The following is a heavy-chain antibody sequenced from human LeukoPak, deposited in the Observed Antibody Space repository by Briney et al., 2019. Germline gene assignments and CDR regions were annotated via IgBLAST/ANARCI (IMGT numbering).Heavy chain of an antibody. J-gene: IGHJ4*02. D-gene: IGHD2-2*01. V-gene: IGHV3-30-3*01. CDR1: GFTFSSYA. CDR2: ISYDGSNK. Sequence: GGSLRLSCAASGFTFSSYAMHWVRQAPGKGLEWVAVISYDGSNKYYADSVKGRFTISRDNSKNTLYLQMNSLRAEGTAVYYCAREWCSSTSCYSGFDYWGQGTLVTVSS. CDR3: AREWCSSTSCYSGFDY.